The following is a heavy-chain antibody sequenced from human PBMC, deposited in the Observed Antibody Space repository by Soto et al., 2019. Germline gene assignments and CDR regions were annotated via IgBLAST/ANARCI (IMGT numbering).Heavy chain of an antibody. V-gene: IGHV1-69*02. CDR1: GGTFSSYT. CDR3: ARGVVGVTGPFDY. CDR2: IIPILGIA. J-gene: IGHJ4*02. D-gene: IGHD1-26*01. Sequence: QVQLVQSGAEVKKPGSSVKVSCKASGGTFSSYTISWVRQAPGQGLEWMGRIIPILGIANYAQKFQGRVTITADKSTSTAYMELSGLRSEDTAVYYCARGVVGVTGPFDYWGQGTLVTVSS.